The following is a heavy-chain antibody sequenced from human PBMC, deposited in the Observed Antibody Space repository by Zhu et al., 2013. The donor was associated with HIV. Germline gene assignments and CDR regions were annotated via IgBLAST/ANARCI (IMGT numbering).Heavy chain of an antibody. Sequence: QLQLQESGPGLVKPSETLSLTCTVSGGSISSSSYYWGWIRQPPGKGLEWIGSIYYSGSTYYNPSLKSRVTISVDTSKNQFSLKLSSVTAADTAVYYCARAYSSYDAFDIWGQGTMVTVSS. D-gene: IGHD6-19*01. J-gene: IGHJ3*02. CDR2: IYYSGST. V-gene: IGHV4-39*07. CDR3: ARAYSSYDAFDI. CDR1: GGSISSSSYY.